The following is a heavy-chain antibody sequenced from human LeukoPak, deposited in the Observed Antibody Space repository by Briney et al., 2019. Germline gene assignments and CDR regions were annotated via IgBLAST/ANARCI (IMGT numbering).Heavy chain of an antibody. V-gene: IGHV3-7*01. CDR3: VGVEYSGWNLEY. Sequence: PGGSLRLSCAASGFTFRSYWMSWVRQAPGKGLEWVANINQGGSVQYYMDSVKGRFTISRDDAKNSLYVQMNSLRDEDTAVYYCVGVEYSGWNLEYWGQGTLVTVSS. J-gene: IGHJ4*02. D-gene: IGHD5-12*01. CDR1: GFTFRSYW. CDR2: INQGGSVQ.